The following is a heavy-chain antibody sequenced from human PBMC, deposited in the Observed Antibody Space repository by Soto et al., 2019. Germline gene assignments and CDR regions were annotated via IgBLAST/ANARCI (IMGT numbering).Heavy chain of an antibody. J-gene: IGHJ4*02. CDR3: VRRECGGFYHFFDF. V-gene: IGHV1-69*06. D-gene: IGHD6-25*01. CDR2: TGSRTGPG. CDR1: GSSLTDNP. Sequence: GAAGKVSCKASGSSLTDNPINWGRQAPGQRLEWMGGTGSRTGPGNHAQKFQGRLTVTADKSTSTVYMELTNLSSEDTAVYYCVRRECGGFYHFFDFWGQGTLVTVSS.